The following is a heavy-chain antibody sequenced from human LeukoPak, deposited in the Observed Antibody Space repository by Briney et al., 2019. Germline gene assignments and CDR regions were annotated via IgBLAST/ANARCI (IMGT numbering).Heavy chain of an antibody. Sequence: TSETLSLTCAVSGGSISSSNWWSWVRQPPGKGLEWIGEIYHSGSTNYNPSLKSRVTISVDKSKNQFSLKLSSVTAADTAVYYCVTGYSSSWYFAFDIWGQGTMVTVSS. CDR3: VTGYSSSWYFAFDI. CDR1: GGSISSSNW. V-gene: IGHV4-4*02. D-gene: IGHD6-13*01. CDR2: IYHSGST. J-gene: IGHJ3*02.